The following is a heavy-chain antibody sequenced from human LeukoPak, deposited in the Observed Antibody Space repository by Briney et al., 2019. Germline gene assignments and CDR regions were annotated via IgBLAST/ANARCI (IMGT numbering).Heavy chain of an antibody. Sequence: KPSGTLSLTCAVYGGSFSGYYWSWIRQPPGKGLEWIGEINHSGSTNYNPSLKSRVTISVDTSKNQFSLKLSSVTAADTAVYYCASRKGSGWDFDYWGQGTLVTVSS. D-gene: IGHD6-19*01. J-gene: IGHJ4*02. V-gene: IGHV4-34*01. CDR3: ASRKGSGWDFDY. CDR1: GGSFSGYY. CDR2: INHSGST.